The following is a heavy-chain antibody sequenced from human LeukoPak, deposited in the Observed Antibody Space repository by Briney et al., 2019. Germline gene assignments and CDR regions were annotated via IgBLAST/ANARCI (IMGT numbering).Heavy chain of an antibody. Sequence: GSLRLSCAASGFTFSSYGMHWVRQAPGKGLEWVAVIWYDGSNKYYADSVKGRFTISRDNSKNTLYLQMNSLRAEDTAVYYCARDVGPADYWGQGTLVTVSS. V-gene: IGHV3-33*08. CDR1: GFTFSSYG. CDR2: IWYDGSNK. D-gene: IGHD2-15*01. J-gene: IGHJ4*02. CDR3: ARDVGPADY.